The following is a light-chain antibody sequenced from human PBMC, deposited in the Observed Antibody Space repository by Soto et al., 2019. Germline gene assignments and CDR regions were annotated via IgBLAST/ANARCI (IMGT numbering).Light chain of an antibody. CDR2: GAF. V-gene: IGKV3-11*01. Sequence: EIVLTQSQDTLSLSPGERATLSCLASPSVTNYLAWYQQKPGQPPRLLIYGAFNRAAGIPARFSGSGSGTDFTLTISSLEPEDSAVYYCQQRNIWPPVTFGQGTRLEIK. CDR3: QQRNIWPPVT. J-gene: IGKJ5*01. CDR1: PSVTNY.